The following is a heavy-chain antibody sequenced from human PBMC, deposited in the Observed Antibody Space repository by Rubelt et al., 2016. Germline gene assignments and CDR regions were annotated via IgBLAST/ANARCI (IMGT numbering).Heavy chain of an antibody. J-gene: IGHJ4*02. D-gene: IGHD1-26*01. V-gene: IGHV1-2*04. CDR2: INPNSGGT. CDR1: TFTGYY. CDR3: ARSREGPTTFDY. Sequence: TFTGYYLHWVRQAPGQGLEWMGRINPNSGGTRYAQKFQGWVTMTRDTSISTAYMELSRLSSDDTAVYFCARSREGPTTFDYWGQGTLVTVSS.